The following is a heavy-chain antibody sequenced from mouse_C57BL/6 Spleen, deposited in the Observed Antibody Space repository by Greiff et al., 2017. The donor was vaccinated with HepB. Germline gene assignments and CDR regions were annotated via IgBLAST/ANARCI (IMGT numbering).Heavy chain of an antibody. J-gene: IGHJ4*01. Sequence: VKLMESGPELVKPGASVKLSCKASGYTFTSYDINWVKQRPGQGLEWIGWIYPRDGSTKYNEKFKGKATLTVDTSSSTAYMELHSLTSEDSAVYFCAAYDGYYEDYAMDYWGQGTSVTVSS. CDR1: GYTFTSYD. CDR2: IYPRDGST. CDR3: AAYDGYYEDYAMDY. V-gene: IGHV1-85*01. D-gene: IGHD2-3*01.